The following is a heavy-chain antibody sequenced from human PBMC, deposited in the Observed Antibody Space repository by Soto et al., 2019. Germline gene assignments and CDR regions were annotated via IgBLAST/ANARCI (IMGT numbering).Heavy chain of an antibody. D-gene: IGHD6-6*01. CDR1: GFAFSSHP. J-gene: IGHJ3*02. CDR3: ARRTFGSSRSFDI. V-gene: IGHV3-23*01. CDR2: ISDSGSLT. Sequence: PGGSLRLSCAASGFAFSSHPMSWVRQAPEKGLEWVAGISDSGSLTYNADSVRGRFTISRDNSKNTLYLQMNSLRAADTAVYYCARRTFGSSRSFDIWGQGTMVTVSS.